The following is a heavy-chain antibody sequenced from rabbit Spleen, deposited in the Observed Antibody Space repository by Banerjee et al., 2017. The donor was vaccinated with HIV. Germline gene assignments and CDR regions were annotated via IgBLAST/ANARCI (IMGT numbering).Heavy chain of an antibody. CDR3: ARDSGSSFSSYGMDL. J-gene: IGHJ6*01. CDR2: IYTGSGSI. V-gene: IGHV1S45*01. CDR1: GFDFSSAYW. Sequence: QEQLEESGGDLVQPEGSLTLTCKASGFDFSSAYWICWVRQAPGKGLEWIGCIYTGSGSIYYASWAKGRFTISKTSSTTVTLQMTSLTAADTATYFCARDSGSSFSSYGMDLWGPGTLVTVS. D-gene: IGHD8-1*01.